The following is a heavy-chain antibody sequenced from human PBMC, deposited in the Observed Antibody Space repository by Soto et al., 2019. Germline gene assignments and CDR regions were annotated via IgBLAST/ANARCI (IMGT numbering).Heavy chain of an antibody. CDR1: GLTFRKYW. D-gene: IGHD6-19*01. CDR3: ASVPGSPGYHGLDV. V-gene: IGHV3-7*03. J-gene: IGHJ6*02. Sequence: EVQLMESGGALVQPGGSLRLSCAASGLTFRKYWMTWVRQAPGKGLEWVATIKHDGSEKSNLDSVEGRFTISRDNAKNSLSLQMNSLRVEDTAVYFCASVPGSPGYHGLDVWGQGTTVTVSS. CDR2: IKHDGSEK.